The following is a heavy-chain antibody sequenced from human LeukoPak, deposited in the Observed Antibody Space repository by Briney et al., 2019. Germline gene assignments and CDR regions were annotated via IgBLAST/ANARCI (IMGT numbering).Heavy chain of an antibody. J-gene: IGHJ3*02. D-gene: IGHD6-19*01. CDR2: IFTSGST. CDR3: ATELTLPRYSSGRRAFDI. Sequence: SETLSLTCTVSGGSVSSYYWSWIRQPAGKGLEWIGRIFTSGSTNYNPSLKSRVTMSVDTSKNQFSLKLSSVTAADTAVYYCATELTLPRYSSGRRAFDIWGQGTMVTVSS. CDR1: GGSVSSYY. V-gene: IGHV4-4*07.